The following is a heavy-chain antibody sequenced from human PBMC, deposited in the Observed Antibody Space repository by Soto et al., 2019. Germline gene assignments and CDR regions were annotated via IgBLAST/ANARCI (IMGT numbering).Heavy chain of an antibody. CDR3: ARGDRGGSGSPASYYFSGLDV. J-gene: IGHJ6*02. Sequence: EVKVLESGGDLVQPGGSLRLSCVASGFTFSEYAMTWVRQAPGKGLDWVSSVSANGDITYYADSAKGRFTISRDNSNNTLLLQMNSLRAVDTALYYCARGDRGGSGSPASYYFSGLDVWGQGTTVIVSS. V-gene: IGHV3-23*01. CDR1: GFTFSEYA. CDR2: VSANGDIT. D-gene: IGHD3-10*01.